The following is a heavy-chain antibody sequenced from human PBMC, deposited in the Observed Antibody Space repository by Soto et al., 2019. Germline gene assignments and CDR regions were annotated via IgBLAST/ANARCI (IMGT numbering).Heavy chain of an antibody. D-gene: IGHD1-26*01. CDR1: GFTFSSYS. Sequence: EVQLVESGGGLVQPGGSLRLSCAASGFTFSSYSMNWVRQAPGKGLECVSYISSGSSSIYYADSVKGRFTISRDNAENSVYLQMNSLRDEDTAVYYCARDAGSLGYWGQGTLVTVAS. V-gene: IGHV3-48*02. J-gene: IGHJ4*02. CDR3: ARDAGSLGY. CDR2: ISSGSSSI.